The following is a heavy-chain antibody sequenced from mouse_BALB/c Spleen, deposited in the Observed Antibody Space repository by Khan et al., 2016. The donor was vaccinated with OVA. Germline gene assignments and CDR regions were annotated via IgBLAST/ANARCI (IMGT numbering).Heavy chain of an antibody. J-gene: IGHJ3*01. Sequence: VQLQQSGAELVKPGASVRLSCKASGYTFTSYYLYWVKQRPGQGLEWIGDINPSNGGTNFNEKFKTKATLTVDKSSSTAYMQRNSLTSEDSAVYYCTRSGYGSFAYWGQGTLVTVSA. CDR1: GYTFTSYY. CDR3: TRSGYGSFAY. D-gene: IGHD2-2*01. V-gene: IGHV1S81*02. CDR2: INPSNGGT.